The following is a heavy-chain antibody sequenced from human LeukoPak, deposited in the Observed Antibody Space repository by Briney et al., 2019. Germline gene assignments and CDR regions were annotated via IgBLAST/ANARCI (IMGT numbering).Heavy chain of an antibody. CDR1: GYTFTNSY. V-gene: IGHV1-46*01. D-gene: IGHD1-26*01. CDR2: INPDGGNT. CDR3: ARDSARGYYYYYMDV. Sequence: ASVKVSCTASGYTFTNSYIHWVRQAPGQVLEWMGLINPDGGNTNYAQNFQGRVTLTRDTSTSTVYMELSGLRSEDTAVYYCARDSARGYYYYYMDVWGKGTTVTVSS. J-gene: IGHJ6*03.